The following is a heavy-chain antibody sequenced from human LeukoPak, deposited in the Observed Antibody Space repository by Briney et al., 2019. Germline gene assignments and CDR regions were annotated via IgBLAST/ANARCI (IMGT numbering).Heavy chain of an antibody. Sequence: GGSLRLSCAASGFIFSSYNMNWVRQAPGKGLEWVSSISSSSSYIYYADSVKGRFTISRDNAKSSLYLQMNSVRAEDTAVYYCARGYSSGLFAGGYFDCWGQGTLVTVSS. D-gene: IGHD2-15*01. V-gene: IGHV3-21*01. J-gene: IGHJ4*02. CDR2: ISSSSSYI. CDR1: GFIFSSYN. CDR3: ARGYSSGLFAGGYFDC.